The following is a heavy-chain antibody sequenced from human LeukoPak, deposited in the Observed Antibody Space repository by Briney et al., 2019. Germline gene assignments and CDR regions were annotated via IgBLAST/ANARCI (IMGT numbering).Heavy chain of an antibody. CDR1: GFTFGSYA. V-gene: IGHV3-23*01. Sequence: GSLRLSCAASGFTFGSYAMSWVRQTPGKSLEWVSIISNGGVTTYYADSVRGRFTISRDNSKDLLYLQMDSLRAEDTAVYYCVKLSSGCGSSFGFDSWGLGTLVTVSS. J-gene: IGHJ4*02. CDR3: VKLSSGCGSSFGFDS. CDR2: ISNGGVTT. D-gene: IGHD6-13*01.